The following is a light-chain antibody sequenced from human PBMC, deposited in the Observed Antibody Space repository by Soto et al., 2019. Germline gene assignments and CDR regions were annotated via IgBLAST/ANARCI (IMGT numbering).Light chain of an antibody. V-gene: IGKV3D-15*01. Sequence: EIVMTQSPATLSVSPGESATLSCRASQSVSSNLAWYQQKPGQAPRLLIYGASNRATGIPARFSGSGSGTDFTLTISGLQPEDFAVYYCQHRTNWPITFGQGTRLEI. CDR3: QHRTNWPIT. CDR2: GAS. J-gene: IGKJ5*01. CDR1: QSVSSN.